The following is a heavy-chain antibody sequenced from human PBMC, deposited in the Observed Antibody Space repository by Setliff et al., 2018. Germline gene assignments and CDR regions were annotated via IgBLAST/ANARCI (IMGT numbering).Heavy chain of an antibody. Sequence: LSLTCIVSGASISSDGYYWSWIRQHPGKGLEWIGYIYYNGNTYYNPYLKSRVTISLDTSKNQFSLELSTVTAADTAVYYCARSRTIAVKGGVFGVWGRGTLVTVSS. J-gene: IGHJ2*01. CDR2: IYYNGNT. CDR3: ARSRTIAVKGGVFGV. V-gene: IGHV4-31*03. D-gene: IGHD6-19*01. CDR1: GASISSDGYY.